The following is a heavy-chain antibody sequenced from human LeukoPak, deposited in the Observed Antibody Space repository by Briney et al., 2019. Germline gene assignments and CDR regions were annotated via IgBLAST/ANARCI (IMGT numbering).Heavy chain of an antibody. CDR3: ARDWGYKPDYFDY. Sequence: GGSLRLSCAASGFTVSSNYMSWVRRAPGKGLEWVSVIYSGGSTYYADSVKGRFTISRDNSKNTLYLQMNSLRAEDTAVYYCARDWGYKPDYFDYWGQGTLVTVSS. CDR2: IYSGGST. D-gene: IGHD5-24*01. J-gene: IGHJ4*02. V-gene: IGHV3-66*01. CDR1: GFTVSSNY.